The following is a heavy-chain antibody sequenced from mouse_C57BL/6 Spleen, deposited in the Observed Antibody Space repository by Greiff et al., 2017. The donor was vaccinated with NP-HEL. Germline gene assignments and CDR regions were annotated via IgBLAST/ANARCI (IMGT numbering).Heavy chain of an antibody. D-gene: IGHD3-3*01. CDR1: GYTFTSYW. CDR2: IDPSDSYT. Sequence: VKLQQPGAELVKPGASVKLSCKASGYTFTSYWMQWVKQRPGQGLEWIGEIDPSDSYTNYNQKFKGKATLTVDTSSSTAYMQLSSLTSEDSAVYYCARYAPGADAMDYWGQGTSVTVSS. V-gene: IGHV1-50*01. J-gene: IGHJ4*01. CDR3: ARYAPGADAMDY.